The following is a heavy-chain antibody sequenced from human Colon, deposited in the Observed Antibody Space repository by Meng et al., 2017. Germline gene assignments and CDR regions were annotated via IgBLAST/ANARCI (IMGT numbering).Heavy chain of an antibody. J-gene: IGHJ4*02. CDR3: ARALGYPPF. V-gene: IGHV3-74*01. CDR2: IDSDGRDP. Sequence: GGSLRLSCAASGFTFGSYWMHWVRQAPGKGLVWVSRIDSDGRDPSYADSVKGRFTISRDNAKNTLFLQMNSLRAEDTAVYYCARALGYPPFWGQGTLVTVSS. CDR1: GFTFGSYW. D-gene: IGHD3-16*01.